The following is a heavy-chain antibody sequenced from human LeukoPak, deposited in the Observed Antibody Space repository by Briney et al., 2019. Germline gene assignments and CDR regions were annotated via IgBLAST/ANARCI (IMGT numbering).Heavy chain of an antibody. CDR3: ANPFLNDIVVVPAAKKDAFDI. CDR1: GFTFSSCA. D-gene: IGHD2-2*01. Sequence: GGSLRLSCAASGFTFSSCAMSWVRQAPGKGLEWVSAISGSGGSTYYADSVKGRFTISRDNSKNTLYLQMNSLRAEDTAVYYCANPFLNDIVVVPAAKKDAFDIWGQGTMVTVSS. V-gene: IGHV3-23*01. CDR2: ISGSGGST. J-gene: IGHJ3*02.